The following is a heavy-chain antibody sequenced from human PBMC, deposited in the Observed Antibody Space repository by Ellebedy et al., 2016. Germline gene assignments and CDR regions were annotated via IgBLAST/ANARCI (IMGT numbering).Heavy chain of an antibody. V-gene: IGHV1-18*01. CDR1: GYTFTTYG. CDR3: ASTLLGSFYDLLTSYVY. J-gene: IGHJ4*02. Sequence: ASVKVSXXASGYTFTTYGIIWVRQAPGQGLEWIGWMNAYNGNTNYAQKLQGRVTMTTDTSTSTAYMELRGLRSDDTAVYYCASTLLGSFYDLLTSYVYWGQGTLVAVSS. D-gene: IGHD3-9*01. CDR2: MNAYNGNT.